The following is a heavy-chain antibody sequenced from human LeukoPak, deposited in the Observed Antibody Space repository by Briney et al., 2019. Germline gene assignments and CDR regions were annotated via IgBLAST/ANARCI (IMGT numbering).Heavy chain of an antibody. Sequence: ASVKVSCKASGGTFSSYAISWVRQAPGQGLEWMGGIIPIFGTANYAQKFRGRVTITADESTSTAYMELSSLRSEDTAAYYCAVVVVARAMSYYGMDVWGQGTTVTVSS. J-gene: IGHJ6*02. CDR1: GGTFSSYA. CDR2: IIPIFGTA. V-gene: IGHV1-69*13. CDR3: AVVVVARAMSYYGMDV. D-gene: IGHD2-15*01.